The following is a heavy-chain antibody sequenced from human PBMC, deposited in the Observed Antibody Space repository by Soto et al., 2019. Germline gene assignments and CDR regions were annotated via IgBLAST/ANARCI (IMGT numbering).Heavy chain of an antibody. V-gene: IGHV4-34*01. Sequence: PSETLSLTCAVYGGSFSGYYWSWIRQPPGKGLEWIGEINHSGSTNYNPSLKSRVTISVDTSKNQFSLKLSSVTAADTAVYYCARGRSGYSYGYYYYGMDVWGQGTTVTVSS. D-gene: IGHD5-18*01. CDR1: GGSFSGYY. CDR3: ARGRSGYSYGYYYYGMDV. J-gene: IGHJ6*02. CDR2: INHSGST.